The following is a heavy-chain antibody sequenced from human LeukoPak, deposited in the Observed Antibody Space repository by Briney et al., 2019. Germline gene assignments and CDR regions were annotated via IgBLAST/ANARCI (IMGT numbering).Heavy chain of an antibody. J-gene: IGHJ2*01. CDR3: ARGRGPRGWYAGYFDL. CDR1: GGSFSGYY. Sequence: SETLSLTCAVYGGSFSGYYWSWIRQPPGKGLEWIGEINHSGSTNYNPSLKSRVTISVDTSKNQFSLKLSSVTAADTAVYYCARGRGPRGWYAGYFDLWGRGTLVTVSS. CDR2: INHSGST. D-gene: IGHD6-19*01. V-gene: IGHV4-34*01.